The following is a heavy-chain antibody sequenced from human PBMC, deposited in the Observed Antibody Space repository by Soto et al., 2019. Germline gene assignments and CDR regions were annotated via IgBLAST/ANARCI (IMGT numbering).Heavy chain of an antibody. Sequence: GGSLRLSCAASGFTFSSYAMHWVRQAPGKGLKRVAVISYDGSNKYYEDSVKGRFTNSRDNSKNTLHLQMNSMKAEDKDVYFCLRFVITFGGVIAQYTWFDTWCQGTLVTVSS. CDR2: ISYDGSNK. J-gene: IGHJ5*02. CDR1: GFTFSSYA. D-gene: IGHD3-16*02. V-gene: IGHV3-30-3*01. CDR3: LRFVITFGGVIAQYTWFDT.